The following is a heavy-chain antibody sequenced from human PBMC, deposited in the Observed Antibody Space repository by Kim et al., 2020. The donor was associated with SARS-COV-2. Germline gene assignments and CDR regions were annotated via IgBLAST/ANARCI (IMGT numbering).Heavy chain of an antibody. V-gene: IGHV3-23*01. D-gene: IGHD4-17*01. CDR1: GFTFSSYA. CDR2: ISGSGGST. Sequence: GGSLRLSCAASGFTFSSYAMSWVRQAPGKGLEWVSAISGSGGSTYYADSVKGRFTISRDTSKNTLYLQMNSMRAVDTAVYYCAKASPHGTGTIDTWVQGTLVTVSS. J-gene: IGHJ1*01. CDR3: AKASPHGTGTIDT.